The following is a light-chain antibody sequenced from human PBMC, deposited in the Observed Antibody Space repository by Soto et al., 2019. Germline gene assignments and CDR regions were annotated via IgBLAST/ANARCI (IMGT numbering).Light chain of an antibody. CDR1: QSVLYTSNNKNY. CDR3: QQDYSGPIT. Sequence: DIVMTQSPYSLAVSLGERATINFKSSQSVLYTSNNKNYIAWYQQKSGQPPKLLIYWASTRESGVPDRFSGGGSGTDFTLTISSLQAEDVAVYYCQQDYSGPITFGQGTRLEI. V-gene: IGKV4-1*01. J-gene: IGKJ5*01. CDR2: WAS.